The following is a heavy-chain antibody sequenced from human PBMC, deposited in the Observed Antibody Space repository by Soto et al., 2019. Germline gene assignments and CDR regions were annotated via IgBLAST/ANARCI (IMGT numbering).Heavy chain of an antibody. D-gene: IGHD2-8*01. J-gene: IGHJ4*02. CDR1: GGSISSYY. CDR3: ARGEDCTSGVCYYHFDY. V-gene: IGHV4-59*01. CDR2: IYYSGST. Sequence: SETLSLTCTVSGGSISSYYWSWSRQPPGKGLEWIGYIYYSGSTNYNPSLKSRVTISVDTSKNQFSLKLSSVTAADTAVYYCARGEDCTSGVCYYHFDYWGQGTLVTVSS.